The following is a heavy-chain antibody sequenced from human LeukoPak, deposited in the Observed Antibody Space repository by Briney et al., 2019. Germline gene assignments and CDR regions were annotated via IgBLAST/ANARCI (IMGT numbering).Heavy chain of an antibody. V-gene: IGHV4-39*07. D-gene: IGHD3-22*01. CDR2: VYHTGTT. CDR3: ARGRYYDGSGFS. CDR1: GDSISNSTYY. J-gene: IGHJ5*02. Sequence: PSETLSLTCSVSGDSISNSTYYWGWIRQPPGKGLEWIGTVYHTGTTYYSPSLNSRVTISVDTSKNQFSLKLSSVTAADTAVYYCARGRYYDGSGFSWGQGTLVTVSS.